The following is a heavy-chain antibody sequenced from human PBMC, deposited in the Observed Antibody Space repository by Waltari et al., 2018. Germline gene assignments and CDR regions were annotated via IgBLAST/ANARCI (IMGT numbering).Heavy chain of an antibody. CDR1: GFNFTLFG. CDR3: VKGNEIDY. V-gene: IGHV3-30*02. CDR2: RSYDGSNE. D-gene: IGHD1-1*01. J-gene: IGHJ4*02. Sequence: QVHLVESGGGVVQPGGSLRLSCAAPGFNFTLFGMHWVRQAPGKGLEWVSFRSYDGSNENYADSVKGRFTMSRDNSKKMLYVQMNNLRAEDSAVYYCVKGNEIDYWGQGTLVTVSS.